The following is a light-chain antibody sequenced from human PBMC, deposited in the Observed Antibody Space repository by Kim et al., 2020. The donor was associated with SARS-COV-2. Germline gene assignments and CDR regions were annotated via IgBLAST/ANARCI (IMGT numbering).Light chain of an antibody. CDR2: GKN. Sequence: VALGQTVRITCQGDSLRSYDASWYQKMPGQALILVIYGKNNRPSGIPDRFSGSSSGNTASLTITGTQAGDEADYYCNSRDSNNNVLFGGGTQLTVL. V-gene: IGLV3-19*01. J-gene: IGLJ2*01. CDR3: NSRDSNNNVL. CDR1: SLRSYD.